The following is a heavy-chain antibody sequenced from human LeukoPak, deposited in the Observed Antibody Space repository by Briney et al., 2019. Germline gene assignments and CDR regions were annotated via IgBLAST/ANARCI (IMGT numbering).Heavy chain of an antibody. CDR3: ATMHGSGWYNY. Sequence: PSETLSLTCTVSGGSVSSASNYWSRIRQPPGKGLEWIGYISYTGSTNYKPSLRSRVTISEDTPKNQFSLKLSSVTAADTAVYYCATMHGSGWYNYWGQGTLVTVSS. D-gene: IGHD6-19*01. CDR1: GGSVSSASNY. CDR2: ISYTGST. J-gene: IGHJ4*02. V-gene: IGHV4-61*01.